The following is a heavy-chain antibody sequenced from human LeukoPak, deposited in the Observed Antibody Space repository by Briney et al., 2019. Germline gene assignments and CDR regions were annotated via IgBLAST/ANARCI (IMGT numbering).Heavy chain of an antibody. D-gene: IGHD6-19*01. J-gene: IGHJ6*03. CDR2: IYYSGDT. V-gene: IGHV4-59*08. CDR1: DGAIAGYS. CDR3: ARHFIAVAGYYYYMDV. Sequence: TSETLSLTCTVSDGAIAGYSWSWIRQAPGKGLEWIGYIYYSGDTNYNPSLQSRVTVSVDTSKNQFSLKLSSVTAADTAVNYCARHFIAVAGYYYYMDVWGKGTTVTISS.